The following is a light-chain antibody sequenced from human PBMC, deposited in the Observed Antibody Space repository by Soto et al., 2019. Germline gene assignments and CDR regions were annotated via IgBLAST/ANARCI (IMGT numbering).Light chain of an antibody. V-gene: IGKV2-30*02. CDR3: MQGTYRRT. J-gene: IGKJ1*01. CDR2: RVS. CDR1: QSLVHSDGNTY. Sequence: DIVMTQSPLSVPVTLGQPASMACRSSQSLVHSDGNTYLNWFQQRPGQSPRRLIYRVSNRDSGVPDRFSGSGSATDFTLKISRVEAEDVGVYYCMQGTYRRTFGQGTKVDIK.